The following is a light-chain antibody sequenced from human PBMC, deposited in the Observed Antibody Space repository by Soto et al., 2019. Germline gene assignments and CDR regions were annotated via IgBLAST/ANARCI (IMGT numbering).Light chain of an antibody. J-gene: IGKJ2*01. CDR3: QQYDIWPPYP. Sequence: VRSPSSASLSASPRERVTLSCRASQNIRSSLAWYQQRPGQAPRLLIYDASTRATGIPPRFSGGGSGTEFTVTISSLQSEDFAIYYCQQYDIWPPYPVGQGTKVDIK. CDR1: QNIRSS. CDR2: DAS. V-gene: IGKV3-15*01.